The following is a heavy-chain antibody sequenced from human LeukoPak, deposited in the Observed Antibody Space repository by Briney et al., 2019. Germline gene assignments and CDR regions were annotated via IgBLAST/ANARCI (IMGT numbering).Heavy chain of an antibody. D-gene: IGHD5-18*01. Sequence: GASVKVSCKASGDTFTGYYMHWVRQAPGQGLEWMGWINPNSGGTNYAQKFQGRVTMTRDTSISTAYMELSRLRSDDTAVYYCARTGYSYGYWWFDPWGQGTLVTVSS. J-gene: IGHJ5*02. CDR2: INPNSGGT. CDR3: ARTGYSYGYWWFDP. V-gene: IGHV1-2*02. CDR1: GDTFTGYY.